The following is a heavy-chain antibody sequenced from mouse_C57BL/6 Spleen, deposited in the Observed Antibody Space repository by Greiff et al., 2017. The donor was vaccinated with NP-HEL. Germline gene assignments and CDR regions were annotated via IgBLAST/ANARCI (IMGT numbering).Heavy chain of an antibody. J-gene: IGHJ3*01. V-gene: IGHV5-12*01. CDR2: ISNGGGST. CDR1: GFTFSDYY. D-gene: IGHD3-1*01. CDR3: ARQGYGGAWFAY. Sequence: EVQLVESGGGLVQPGGSLKLSCAASGFTFSDYYMYWVRQTPEKRLEWVAYISNGGGSTYYPDTVKGRFTISRDNAKNTLYLQMSRLKSEDTAMYYCARQGYGGAWFAYWGQGTLVTVSA.